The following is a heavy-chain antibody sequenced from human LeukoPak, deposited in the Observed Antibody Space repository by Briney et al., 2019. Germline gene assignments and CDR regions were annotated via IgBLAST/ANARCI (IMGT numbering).Heavy chain of an antibody. D-gene: IGHD3-3*01. CDR2: INPNSGGT. CDR3: ARPKGGRFLECLVFDY. V-gene: IGHV1-2*02. Sequence: EASVKVSCKASGYTFTSYGISWVRQAPGQGLEWMGWINPNSGGTNYAQKFQGRVTMTRDTSISTAYMELSRLRSDDTAVYYCARPKGGRFLECLVFDYWGQGTLVTVSS. J-gene: IGHJ4*01. CDR1: GYTFTSYG.